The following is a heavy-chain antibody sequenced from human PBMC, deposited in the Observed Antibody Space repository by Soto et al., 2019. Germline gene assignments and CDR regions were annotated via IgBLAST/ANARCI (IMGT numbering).Heavy chain of an antibody. D-gene: IGHD2-2*01. V-gene: IGHV4-34*01. CDR1: GGSFSGYY. CDR3: ARGVKLREYCSSTSCSYYYYGMDV. Sequence: SSETLSLTCAVYGGSFSGYYWSWIRQPPGKGLEWIGEINHSGSTNYNPSLKSRVTISVDTSKNQFSLKLSSVTAADTAVYYCARGVKLREYCSSTSCSYYYYGMDVWGQGTTVTVSS. J-gene: IGHJ6*02. CDR2: INHSGST.